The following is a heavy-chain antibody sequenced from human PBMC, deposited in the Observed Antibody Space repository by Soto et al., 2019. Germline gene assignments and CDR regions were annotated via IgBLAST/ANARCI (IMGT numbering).Heavy chain of an antibody. D-gene: IGHD6-13*01. J-gene: IGHJ4*02. CDR3: ARRRSSSWSAIDY. V-gene: IGHV4-59*08. CDR1: GGSISSYY. CDR2: IYYSGST. Sequence: PSETLSLTCTVSGGSISSYYWSWIRQPPGKGLEWIGYIYYSGSTNYNPSLKSRVTISVDTSKNQFSLKLSSVTAADTAVYYCARRRSSSWSAIDYWGQGTLVTVSS.